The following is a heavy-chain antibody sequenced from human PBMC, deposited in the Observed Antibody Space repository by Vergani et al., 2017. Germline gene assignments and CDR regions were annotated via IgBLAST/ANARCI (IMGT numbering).Heavy chain of an antibody. Sequence: QVTLKESGPVLVKPTETLTLTCTVSGFSLSNARMGVSWIRQPPGKALEWLAHIFSNDEKSYSPSLKSRLTISKDTSKSQVVLTMTNMDPVDTATYYCARGSRDDGDYVFPGSYYYDMDVWGKGTTVTVSS. D-gene: IGHD4-17*01. CDR3: ARGSRDDGDYVFPGSYYYDMDV. CDR2: IFSNDEK. CDR1: GFSLSNARMG. V-gene: IGHV2-26*01. J-gene: IGHJ6*03.